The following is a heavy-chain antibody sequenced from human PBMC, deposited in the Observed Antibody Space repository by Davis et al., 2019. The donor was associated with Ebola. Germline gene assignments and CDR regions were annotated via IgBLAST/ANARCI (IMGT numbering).Heavy chain of an antibody. D-gene: IGHD1-7*01. CDR2: FYYNLAT. Sequence: PGGSLRLSCTVSGDSISTSDHYWGWIRQPPGKGLEWVGNFYYNLATHYSPSLESRVTITVDTSKNQFSLRLNSVTAADTAIYYCARGTNYIGTGEYWGLGTQVTVSS. V-gene: IGHV4-39*07. J-gene: IGHJ4*02. CDR1: GDSISTSDHY. CDR3: ARGTNYIGTGEY.